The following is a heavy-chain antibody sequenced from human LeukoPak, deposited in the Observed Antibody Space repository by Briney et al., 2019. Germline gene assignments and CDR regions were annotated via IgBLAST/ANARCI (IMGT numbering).Heavy chain of an antibody. D-gene: IGHD3-10*01. J-gene: IGHJ4*02. V-gene: IGHV3-48*04. CDR3: ARSLSYYGSGSYYQGDY. CDR2: ISSRSSTI. CDR1: GFTFSSYS. Sequence: PGGSLRLSWTASGFTFSSYSMNWARQAPGKGLEWVSYISSRSSTIYYAGCVKGRFTISRDNAKHSLYLQMISLKAEDTAVYYCARSLSYYGSGSYYQGDYWGQGTLVTVSS.